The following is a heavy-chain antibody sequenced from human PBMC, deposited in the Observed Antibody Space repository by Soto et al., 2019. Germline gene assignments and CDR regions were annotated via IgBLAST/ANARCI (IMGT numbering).Heavy chain of an antibody. CDR3: ARYYYDSSGYRLTYGMDV. Sequence: EGSLRLSSAASGFTFSDYYMSWIRQAPGKGLEWGSYISSSSRTTYYADPVKSRFTISRDNAKNPLYLQMNSLRAEDTAVYYCARYYYDSSGYRLTYGMDVWGQGTTVTVSS. D-gene: IGHD3-22*01. CDR1: GFTFSDYY. CDR2: ISSSSRTT. J-gene: IGHJ6*02. V-gene: IGHV3-11*01.